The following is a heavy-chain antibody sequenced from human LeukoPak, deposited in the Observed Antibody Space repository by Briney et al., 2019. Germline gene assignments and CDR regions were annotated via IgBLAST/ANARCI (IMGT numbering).Heavy chain of an antibody. CDR3: AKGIAANWFDP. CDR1: GGSFSGYY. D-gene: IGHD6-6*01. V-gene: IGHV4-34*01. CDR2: INHSGST. J-gene: IGHJ5*02. Sequence: SETLSLTCAVYGGSFSGYYWSWIRQPPGKGLEWIGEINHSGSTNYNPSLKSRVTISVDTSKNQFSLKLSSVTAADTAVYYCAKGIAANWFDPWGQGTLVTVSS.